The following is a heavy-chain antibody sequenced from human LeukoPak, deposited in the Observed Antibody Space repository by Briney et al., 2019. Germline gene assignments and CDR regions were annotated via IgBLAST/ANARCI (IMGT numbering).Heavy chain of an antibody. V-gene: IGHV1-69*05. CDR1: GGTFSSYA. D-gene: IGHD7-27*01. J-gene: IGHJ4*02. CDR3: AREANWGASLDY. CDR2: IIPIFGTA. Sequence: SLKVSCKASGGTFSSYAISWVRQAPGQGLEWMGRIIPIFGTANYAQKFQGRVTITTDESTSAAYMELSSLRSEDTAVYYCAREANWGASLDYWGQGTLVTVSS.